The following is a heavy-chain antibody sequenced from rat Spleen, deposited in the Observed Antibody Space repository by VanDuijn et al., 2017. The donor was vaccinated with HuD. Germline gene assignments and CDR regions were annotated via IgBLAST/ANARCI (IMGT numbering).Heavy chain of an antibody. D-gene: IGHD5-1*01. J-gene: IGHJ2*01. CDR1: GFSLTSYT. Sequence: QVQLKESGPGLVQPSQTLSLTCTVSGFSLTSYTVSWVRQPPGKGLEWIAAISSGGSTYYNSALKSRLSISRDTSKSQVFLKMNSLQTEDTAIYYCSRDQLGAGFDYWGQGVMVTVSS. CDR2: ISSGGST. CDR3: SRDQLGAGFDY. V-gene: IGHV2-6*01.